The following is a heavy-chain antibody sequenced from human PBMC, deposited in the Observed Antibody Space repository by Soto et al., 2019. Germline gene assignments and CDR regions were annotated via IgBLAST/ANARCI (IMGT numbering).Heavy chain of an antibody. V-gene: IGHV3-9*01. Sequence: PGGSLRLSCVASGFTFEDYAMQWVRQRPGKGLEWVSGISYNSATRAYAGSVQGRFTISRDNAKNSLYLQMNSLRPEDTALYYCAKGGAARAYYYGMDVWGQGTTVTVSS. CDR1: GFTFEDYA. J-gene: IGHJ6*02. CDR2: ISYNSATR. CDR3: AKGGAARAYYYGMDV. D-gene: IGHD6-6*01.